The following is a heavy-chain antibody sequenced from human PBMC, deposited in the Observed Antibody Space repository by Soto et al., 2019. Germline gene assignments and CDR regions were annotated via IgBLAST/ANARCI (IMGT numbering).Heavy chain of an antibody. CDR2: IYSGGST. CDR1: GFTVSSNY. V-gene: IGHV3-53*01. CDR3: AREGSGYEHYYDYVWGSYRSNDYYYYGMDV. Sequence: EVQLVESGGGLIQPGGSLRLSCAASGFTVSSNYMSWVRQAPGKGLEWVSVIYSGGSTYYADSVKGRFTISRDNSKNTLYLQMNSLRAEDTAVYYCAREGSGYEHYYDYVWGSYRSNDYYYYGMDVWGQGTTVTVSS. J-gene: IGHJ6*02. D-gene: IGHD3-16*02.